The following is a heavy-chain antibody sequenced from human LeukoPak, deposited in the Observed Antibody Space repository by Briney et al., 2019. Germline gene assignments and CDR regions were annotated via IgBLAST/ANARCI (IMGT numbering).Heavy chain of an antibody. J-gene: IGHJ4*02. D-gene: IGHD3-9*01. CDR1: GFTFSSYS. Sequence: GGSLRLSCAASGFTFSSYSMNWVRQAPGKGLEWVSSISSSSSYIYYADSVKGRFTISRDNAKNSLYLQMNSLRAEDTAVYYCAKGERQGIYDILTGFDYWGQGTLVTVSS. V-gene: IGHV3-21*04. CDR3: AKGERQGIYDILTGFDY. CDR2: ISSSSSYI.